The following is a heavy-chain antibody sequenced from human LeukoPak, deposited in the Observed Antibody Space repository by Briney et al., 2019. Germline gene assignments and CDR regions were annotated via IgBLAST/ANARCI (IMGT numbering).Heavy chain of an antibody. CDR3: AKVGYSSGWYLGGVNYFDY. J-gene: IGHJ4*02. CDR2: ISGSGGST. D-gene: IGHD6-19*01. Sequence: SGGSLRLSCAASGFTFSSYAMSWVRQAPGKGLEWVSAISGSGGSTYYADSVKGRFTISRDNSKNTLYLQMNSLRAEDTAVYYCAKVGYSSGWYLGGVNYFDYWGQGTLVTVSS. CDR1: GFTFSSYA. V-gene: IGHV3-23*01.